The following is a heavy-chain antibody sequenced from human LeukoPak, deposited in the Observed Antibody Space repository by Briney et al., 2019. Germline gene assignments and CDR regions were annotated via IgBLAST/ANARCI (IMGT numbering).Heavy chain of an antibody. CDR3: ARDLGQLARMRNWFDP. CDR2: ISYDGSNK. J-gene: IGHJ5*02. Sequence: PGRSLRLSCAASGFTFSSYAMHWVRQAPGKGLEWVAVISYDGSNKYYADSVKGQFTISRDNSKNTLYLQMNSLRAEDTAVYYCARDLGQLARMRNWFDPWGQGTLVTVSS. D-gene: IGHD6-6*01. CDR1: GFTFSSYA. V-gene: IGHV3-30-3*01.